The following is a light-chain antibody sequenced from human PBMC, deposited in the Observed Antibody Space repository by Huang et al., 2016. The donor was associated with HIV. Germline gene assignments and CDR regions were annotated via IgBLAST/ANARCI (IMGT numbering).Light chain of an antibody. CDR3: QQRFT. J-gene: IGKJ3*01. V-gene: IGKV3-11*01. CDR1: QNISSF. Sequence: EIVLTQSPATLSLSPGGRATLSCRASQNISSFLAWYQQGAGQAPRRLISGASNRATGIPARSSGSGSGTDFTLTINNLEPGDFAVYYCQQRFTFGPGTKVDIK. CDR2: GAS.